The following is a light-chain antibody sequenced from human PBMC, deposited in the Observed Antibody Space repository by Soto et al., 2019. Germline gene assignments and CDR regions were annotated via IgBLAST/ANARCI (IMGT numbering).Light chain of an antibody. CDR1: SSNIGNNY. V-gene: IGLV2-14*01. J-gene: IGLJ2*01. Sequence: QSVLTQPPSVSAAPGQKVTISCSGSSSNIGNNYVSWYQQHPGRAPKLIIYAVTDRPSGVADRFSGSKSGDTASLTISGLQAEYEAQYYCSSFTSSTTLLFGGGTQLTVL. CDR3: SSFTSSTTLL. CDR2: AVT.